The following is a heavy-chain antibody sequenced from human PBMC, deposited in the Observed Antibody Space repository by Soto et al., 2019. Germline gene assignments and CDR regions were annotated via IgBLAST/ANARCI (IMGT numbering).Heavy chain of an antibody. J-gene: IGHJ4*02. V-gene: IGHV3-7*01. CDR3: ARIKPGGYDCFEY. D-gene: IGHD2-8*02. CDR1: GFTFNGYW. Sequence: PGGSLRLSCAASGFTFNGYWMSWVRQAPGKGLEWVANIKEDGSEKDYVDSVKGRFTISRDNAKKSLYLQMNSLRAEDTAMYYCARIKPGGYDCFEYWGLGTLVTVSS. CDR2: IKEDGSEK.